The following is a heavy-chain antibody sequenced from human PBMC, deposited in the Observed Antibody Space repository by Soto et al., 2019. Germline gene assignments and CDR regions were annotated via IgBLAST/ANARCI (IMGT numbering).Heavy chain of an antibody. D-gene: IGHD2-15*01. CDR3: TTGSVEGI. CDR1: GFSFNEPW. J-gene: IGHJ6*02. CDR2: IKTSAGGGAT. Sequence: EVQLVESAGGWLKPGGSLRLSCVASGFSFNEPWMNWVRKAPGEGLEWVGRIKTSAGGGATDYAAPVQGRFTISRDDSKNALYLHMNSLRTEDTAIYYCTTGSVEGIWGQGTTVTVSS. V-gene: IGHV3-15*07.